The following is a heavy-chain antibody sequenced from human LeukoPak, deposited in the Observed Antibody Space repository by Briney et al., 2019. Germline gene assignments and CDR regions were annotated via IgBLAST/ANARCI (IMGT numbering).Heavy chain of an antibody. CDR2: IKQDGSEK. CDR1: GFTFSSYW. Sequence: GGSLRLSCAASGFTFSSYWMSWVRQAPGKGLEWVANIKQDGSEKYYVDSVKGRFAISRDNAKNSLYLQMNSLRAEDTAVYYCARLRFLEWLRYYMDVWGKGTTVTVSS. J-gene: IGHJ6*03. V-gene: IGHV3-7*01. D-gene: IGHD3-3*01. CDR3: ARLRFLEWLRYYMDV.